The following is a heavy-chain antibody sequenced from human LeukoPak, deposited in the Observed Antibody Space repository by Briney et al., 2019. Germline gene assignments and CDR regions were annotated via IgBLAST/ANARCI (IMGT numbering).Heavy chain of an antibody. J-gene: IGHJ2*01. CDR1: GGSISSYH. D-gene: IGHD3-22*01. V-gene: IGHV4-59*01. CDR2: ISYSGTN. CDR3: ARVGTSGYYSPHWYFDL. Sequence: SETLSLTCTVSGGSISSYHWSWIRQPPGKGLEWIGDISYSGTNKYNPSLQSRVTISVDTSKAQFSLKLSSVTAADTAVFYCARVGTSGYYSPHWYFDLWGRGTLVTVSS.